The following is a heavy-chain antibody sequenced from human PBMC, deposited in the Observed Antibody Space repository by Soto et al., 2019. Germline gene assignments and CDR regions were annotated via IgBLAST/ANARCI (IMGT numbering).Heavy chain of an antibody. CDR1: GYTFTSYG. Sequence: GASVKVSCKASGYTFTSYGISWVRQAPGQGLEWMGWISAYNGNTNYAQKLQGRVTMTTDTSTSTAYMELRSLRSDDTAVYYCARDHRGYSYGLYYYYGMDVWGQGTTVTVSS. V-gene: IGHV1-18*04. D-gene: IGHD5-18*01. J-gene: IGHJ6*02. CDR3: ARDHRGYSYGLYYYYGMDV. CDR2: ISAYNGNT.